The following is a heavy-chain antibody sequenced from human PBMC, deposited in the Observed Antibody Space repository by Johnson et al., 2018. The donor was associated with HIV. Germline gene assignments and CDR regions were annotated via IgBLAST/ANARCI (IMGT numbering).Heavy chain of an antibody. CDR1: GFTFDDYA. V-gene: IGHV3-9*01. CDR2: ISWNSGNI. CDR3: ARVRGKIPRGAFDI. D-gene: IGHD3-10*01. Sequence: QLVESGGGVVLPGRSLRLSCAASGFTFDDYAIHWVRQAPGKGLEWVSGISWNSGNIGYADSVKGRFTISRDNAKNSLYLQMNSLRAEDTAVYYCARVRGKIPRGAFDIWGQGTMVTVSS. J-gene: IGHJ3*02.